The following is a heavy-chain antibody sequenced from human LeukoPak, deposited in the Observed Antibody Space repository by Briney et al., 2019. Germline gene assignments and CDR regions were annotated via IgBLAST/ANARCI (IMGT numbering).Heavy chain of an antibody. D-gene: IGHD6-13*01. CDR1: GFTFNSYW. Sequence: GGSLRLSCAASGFTFNSYWMSWVRQAPGKGLEWVANIKQDGSEKYYVDSVKGRFTISRGNAKNSLYLQMNSLRAEDTAVYYCARDTFIAAANFDYWGQGTLVTVSS. CDR3: ARDTFIAAANFDY. V-gene: IGHV3-7*01. CDR2: IKQDGSEK. J-gene: IGHJ4*02.